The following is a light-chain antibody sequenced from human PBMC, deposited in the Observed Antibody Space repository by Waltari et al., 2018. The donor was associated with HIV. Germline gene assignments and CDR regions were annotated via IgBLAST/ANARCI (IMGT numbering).Light chain of an antibody. CDR3: HQYSSGPPT. J-gene: IGKJ2*01. CDR2: GAS. CDR1: KSVSSN. V-gene: IGKV3-15*01. Sequence: EVVLTQSPATLSVSPGERATVSCRASKSVSSNVAWYQHKPGQAPRLLIYGASTRATGIPAMFSGSGSGTEVTLTINSLQSEDSAVYYCHQYSSGPPTFGQGTKLEI.